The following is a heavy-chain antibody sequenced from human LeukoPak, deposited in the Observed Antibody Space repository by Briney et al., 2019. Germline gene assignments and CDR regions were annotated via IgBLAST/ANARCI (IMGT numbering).Heavy chain of an antibody. J-gene: IGHJ4*02. CDR3: ARRINGTWYYFDY. Sequence: GGSLRLSCAASGFTFSSYAMTWVRQAPGKGLEWVSVISASGGSTYYRASVKGRFTISRDNSKNTLNLQMNSLRAEDTAVYFCARRINGTWYYFDYWGQGTLVTVSS. CDR1: GFTFSSYA. V-gene: IGHV3-23*01. CDR2: ISASGGST. D-gene: IGHD1-20*01.